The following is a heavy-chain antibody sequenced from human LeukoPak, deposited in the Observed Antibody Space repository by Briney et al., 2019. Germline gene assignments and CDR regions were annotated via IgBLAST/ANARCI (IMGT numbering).Heavy chain of an antibody. CDR1: GFSLSTSGVG. CDR2: IYWNDDK. Sequence: SGPTLVNPTQTLTLTCTFSGFSLSTSGVGVGWIRQPPGKALEWLALIYWNDDKRYSPSLKSRLTITKDTSKNQVVLTMSNMDPVDTATYYCARTFYYDSSGYRVDYFDYWGQGTLVTVSS. CDR3: ARTFYYDSSGYRVDYFDY. V-gene: IGHV2-5*01. J-gene: IGHJ4*02. D-gene: IGHD3-22*01.